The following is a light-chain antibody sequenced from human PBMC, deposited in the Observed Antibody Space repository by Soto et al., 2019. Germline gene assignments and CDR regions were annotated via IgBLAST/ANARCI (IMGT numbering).Light chain of an antibody. J-gene: IGKJ4*01. CDR1: QSVSSK. CDR2: GAS. V-gene: IGKV3-15*01. Sequence: EIVMTQSPATLSVSPGERATLSCRASQSVSSKLAGYQQKPGQAPRLLIYGASTRATGIPARFSGSGSGTEFSLTISSLQSEDFALYYCQQYHIWPPATFGGWTKVEIK. CDR3: QQYHIWPPAT.